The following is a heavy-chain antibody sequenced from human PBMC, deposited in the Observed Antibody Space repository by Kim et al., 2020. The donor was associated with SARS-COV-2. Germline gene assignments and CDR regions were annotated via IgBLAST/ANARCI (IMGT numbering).Heavy chain of an antibody. V-gene: IGHV1-69*13. J-gene: IGHJ6*02. D-gene: IGHD3-10*01. CDR3: ARGHFMVRGVIHYYYYGMDV. Sequence: SVKVSCKASGGTFSSYAISWVRQAPGQGLEWMGGIIPIFGTANYAQKFQGRVTITADESTSTAYMELSSLRSEDTAVYYCARGHFMVRGVIHYYYYGMDVWGQGTTVTVSS. CDR1: GGTFSSYA. CDR2: IIPIFGTA.